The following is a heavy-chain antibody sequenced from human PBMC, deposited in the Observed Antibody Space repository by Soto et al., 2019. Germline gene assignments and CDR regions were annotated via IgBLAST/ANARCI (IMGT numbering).Heavy chain of an antibody. CDR1: GFTFSSYA. J-gene: IGHJ4*02. Sequence: QVQLVESVGGVVQPGRSLRLSCAASGFTFSSYAMHWVRQAPGKGLEWVAVVSYDGNNKYYADSVKGRFTISRDNSKNPLYLQMNSLRAEDTAVYYCGTSDVGDYRDLLFYFDCWGQGTLVTVSS. CDR2: VSYDGNNK. D-gene: IGHD4-17*01. CDR3: GTSDVGDYRDLLFYFDC. V-gene: IGHV3-30-3*01.